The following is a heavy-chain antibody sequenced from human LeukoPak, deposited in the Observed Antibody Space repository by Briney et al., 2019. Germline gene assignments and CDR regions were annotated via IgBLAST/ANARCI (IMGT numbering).Heavy chain of an antibody. D-gene: IGHD2-21*01. Sequence: SGGSLRLSCAASGFAFSSSWMNWVRQAPGKGLEWVANIKEGGSEIYYHDCVKGRFTISRDDSTSSLYLQMNSLRAEDTAVYYCARGRGGDWGQGTLVTVSS. CDR3: ARGRGGD. CDR1: GFAFSSSW. CDR2: IKEGGSEI. J-gene: IGHJ4*02. V-gene: IGHV3-7*01.